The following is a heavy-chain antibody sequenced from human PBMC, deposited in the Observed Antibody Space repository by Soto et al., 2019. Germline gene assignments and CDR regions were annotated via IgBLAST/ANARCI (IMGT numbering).Heavy chain of an antibody. CDR2: IYQIGVT. D-gene: IGHD6-19*01. Sequence: KPSETLSLTCNMSGDSYSISTFSWSWIRHPPGKALQWIGFIYQIGVTSYNPSLASRVSISLDRSNNQCSLKLKSVTAADTAVYFRAGMPYTSGLRFDPWGQGTMVTVSS. CDR1: GDSYSISTFS. V-gene: IGHV4-30-2*01. J-gene: IGHJ5*02. CDR3: AGMPYTSGLRFDP.